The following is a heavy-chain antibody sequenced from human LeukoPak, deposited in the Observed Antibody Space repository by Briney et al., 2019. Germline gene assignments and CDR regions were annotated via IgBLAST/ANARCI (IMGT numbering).Heavy chain of an antibody. CDR2: IYYSGST. J-gene: IGHJ3*02. Sequence: PSETLSLTCSVSGGSISSGDYYWSWIRQPPGKGLEWIGYIYYSGSTYYNPSLKSRVTISVDTSKNQFSLKLSSVTAADTAVYFCARAGNIAAGIWGQGTMVTVSS. CDR3: ARAGNIAAGI. D-gene: IGHD6-13*01. CDR1: GGSISSGDYY. V-gene: IGHV4-30-4*01.